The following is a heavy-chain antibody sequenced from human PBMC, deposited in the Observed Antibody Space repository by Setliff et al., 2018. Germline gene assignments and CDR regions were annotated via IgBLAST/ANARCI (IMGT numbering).Heavy chain of an antibody. J-gene: IGHJ6*02. CDR3: ARVSMLAAAGYYSYYYGMDV. CDR2: INYSGST. Sequence: SETLSLTCTVSGGSISSSSYYWGWIRQPPGKGLEWIGNINYSGSTYYNPSLKSRVTISVDTSKNQFSLKLSSVTAADTAVYYCARVSMLAAAGYYSYYYGMDVWGQGTTVTVSS. CDR1: GGSISSSSYY. D-gene: IGHD6-13*01. V-gene: IGHV4-39*07.